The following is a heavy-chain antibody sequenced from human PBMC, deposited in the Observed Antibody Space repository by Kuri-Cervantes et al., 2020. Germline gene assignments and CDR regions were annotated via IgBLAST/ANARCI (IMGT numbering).Heavy chain of an antibody. CDR2: IIPIFGTA. CDR1: GYTFTSYD. D-gene: IGHD6-19*01. V-gene: IGHV1-69*13. CDR3: ARGSYSSGWLYYYYGMDV. Sequence: SVKVSCKASGYTFTSYDINWVRQAPGQGLEWMGGIIPIFGTANYAQKFQGRVTITADESTSTAYMELSSLRSEDTAVYYCARGSYSSGWLYYYYGMDVWGQGTTVTVSS. J-gene: IGHJ6*02.